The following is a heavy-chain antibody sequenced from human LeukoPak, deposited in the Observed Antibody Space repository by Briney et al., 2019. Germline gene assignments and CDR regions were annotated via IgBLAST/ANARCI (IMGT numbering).Heavy chain of an antibody. V-gene: IGHV3-9*01. CDR2: ISWNSGSI. CDR3: AKDKDPLPTYYFDY. CDR1: GFTFDDYA. Sequence: GGSLRPSCAASGFTFDDYAMHWVRQAPGKGLEWVSGISWNSGSIDYADSVKGRFTISRDNAKNSLYLQMNSLRAEDTALYYCAKDKDPLPTYYFDYWGQGTLVTVSS. D-gene: IGHD1-26*01. J-gene: IGHJ4*02.